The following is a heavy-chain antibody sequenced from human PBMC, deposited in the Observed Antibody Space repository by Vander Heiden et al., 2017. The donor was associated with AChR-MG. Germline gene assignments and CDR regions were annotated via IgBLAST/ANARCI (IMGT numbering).Heavy chain of an antibody. Sequence: QVQLQQWGAGLLKPSETLSLTCAVYGGSFSGYYWSWIRQPPGKGLEWIGEINHSGSTNYNPSLKSRVTISVDTSKNQFSLKLSSVTAADTAVYYCARGGGYCSGGSCYHLDYWGQGTLVTVSS. J-gene: IGHJ4*02. D-gene: IGHD2-15*01. CDR2: INHSGST. CDR3: ARGGGYCSGGSCYHLDY. CDR1: GGSFSGYY. V-gene: IGHV4-34*01.